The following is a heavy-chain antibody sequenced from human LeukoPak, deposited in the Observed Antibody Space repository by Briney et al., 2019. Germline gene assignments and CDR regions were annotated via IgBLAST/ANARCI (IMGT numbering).Heavy chain of an antibody. CDR1: GYTFTIYG. D-gene: IGHD3-22*01. CDR2: ISDFNGNT. V-gene: IGHV1-18*01. CDR3: ARAALKRYYYDSSGYYLDY. Sequence: ASVKVSCKASGYTFTIYGISWVPQAPGQGLEWMGWISDFNGNTNYAQKLQGRVTMTTDTSTSTAYMEMRSLSSADTDVYYCARAALKRYYYDSSGYYLDYWGQGTLVTVSS. J-gene: IGHJ4*02.